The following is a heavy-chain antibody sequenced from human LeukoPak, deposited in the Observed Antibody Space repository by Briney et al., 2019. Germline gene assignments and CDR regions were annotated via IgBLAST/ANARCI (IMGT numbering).Heavy chain of an antibody. CDR3: ARGSRYSYGFVY. J-gene: IGHJ4*02. D-gene: IGHD5-18*01. V-gene: IGHV4-34*01. CDR2: INHSGST. CDR1: GGSISSDY. Sequence: PSETLSLTCTVSGGSISSDYWSWIRQPPGKGLEWIGEINHSGSTNYNPSLKSRVTISVDTSKNQFSLKLSSVTAADTAVYYCARGSRYSYGFVYWGQGTLVTVSS.